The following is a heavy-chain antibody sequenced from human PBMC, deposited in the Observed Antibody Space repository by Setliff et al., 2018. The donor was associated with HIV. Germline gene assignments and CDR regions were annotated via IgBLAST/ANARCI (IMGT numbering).Heavy chain of an antibody. D-gene: IGHD2-21*01. CDR3: ARRICVDV. Sequence: ASVKVSCKASGYTFTSYDINWVRQGTGEGLEWMGWMNPNSGNTGYAQKFQGRVTMTRDTSISTAYMELSNLGSEDTAVYYCARRICVDVWGQGTMVTVSS. J-gene: IGHJ3*01. V-gene: IGHV1-8*02. CDR1: GYTFTSYD. CDR2: MNPNSGNT.